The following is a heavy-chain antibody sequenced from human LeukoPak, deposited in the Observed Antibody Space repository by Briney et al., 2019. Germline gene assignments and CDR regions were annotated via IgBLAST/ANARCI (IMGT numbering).Heavy chain of an antibody. Sequence: SETLSLTCAVYGGSFSGYYWSWIRQPPGKGLEWIGEINHSGSTNYNPSLKSRVTISVDTSKNQFSLKLSSVTAADTAVYYCARRLRWGAFDIWGQGTMVTVSS. CDR1: GGSFSGYY. CDR3: ARRLRWGAFDI. V-gene: IGHV4-34*01. J-gene: IGHJ3*02. D-gene: IGHD4-23*01. CDR2: INHSGST.